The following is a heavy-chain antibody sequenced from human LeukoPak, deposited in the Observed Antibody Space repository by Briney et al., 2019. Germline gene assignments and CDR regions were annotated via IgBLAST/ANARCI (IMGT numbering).Heavy chain of an antibody. Sequence: SGGSLRLSCAASGFTFSSYGMHWVRQAPGKGLEWVATISSDGSNKYYADSVKGRFTISRDNSKNTLFLQMNSLRAEDTAVYYCAKGWEPQYYFDYWGQGTLVTVSS. V-gene: IGHV3-30*18. J-gene: IGHJ4*02. D-gene: IGHD1-26*01. CDR3: AKGWEPQYYFDY. CDR2: ISSDGSNK. CDR1: GFTFSSYG.